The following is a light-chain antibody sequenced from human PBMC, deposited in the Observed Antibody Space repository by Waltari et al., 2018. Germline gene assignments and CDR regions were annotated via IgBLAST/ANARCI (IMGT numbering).Light chain of an antibody. CDR1: QNINKW. CDR3: QQYNSYSLLT. Sequence: DIQMNKSPSTLPASVGDRFTITCRASQNINKWLAWYQQKPGKAPKLLIYKASTLESVVPSRFSGSGSGTEFTLTISSLQPDDFATYYCQQYNSYSLLTFGGGTKVEIK. CDR2: KAS. V-gene: IGKV1-5*03. J-gene: IGKJ4*01.